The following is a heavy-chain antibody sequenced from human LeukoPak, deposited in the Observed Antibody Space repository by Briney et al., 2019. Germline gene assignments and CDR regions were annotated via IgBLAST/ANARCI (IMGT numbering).Heavy chain of an antibody. Sequence: GGSLRLSCAASGFTFSTDVMSWVRQAPGKGLEWVSTISGRAGVTYYAGSVMGRFTISRDNSKNTLYLQMNSLRAEDTAVYYCAKSRTAAYYYSLWGQGTLVTVSS. J-gene: IGHJ4*02. CDR3: AKSRTAAYYYSL. D-gene: IGHD3-10*01. CDR1: GFTFSTDV. CDR2: ISGRAGVT. V-gene: IGHV3-23*01.